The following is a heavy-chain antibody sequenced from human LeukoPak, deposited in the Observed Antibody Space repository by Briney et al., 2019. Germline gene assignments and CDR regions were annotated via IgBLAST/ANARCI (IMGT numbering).Heavy chain of an antibody. V-gene: IGHV3-48*03. CDR1: GFTFSSYE. Sequence: GGSLRLSCAASGFTFSSYEMNWVRQAPGKGLEWVSYISSSGSTIYYADSVKGRFTISRDNAKNSLYLQMNSLRAEDTAVYYCARVVITNFDYWGQGTPVTVSS. CDR3: ARVVITNFDY. J-gene: IGHJ4*02. D-gene: IGHD3-16*01. CDR2: ISSSGSTI.